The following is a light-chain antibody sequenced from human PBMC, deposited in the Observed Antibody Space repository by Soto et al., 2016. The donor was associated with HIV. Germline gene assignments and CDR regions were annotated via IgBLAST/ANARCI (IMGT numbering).Light chain of an antibody. CDR1: NIGSKV. Sequence: SYVLTQPPSVSVAPGKTARITCGGNNIGSKVVHWYHLKPGQAPVLVVYDDSNRPSAIPERFSGANSGXTATLTISRVEAGDEADYYCQVWDTSSDHWVFGGGTKLTVL. V-gene: IGLV3-21*03. CDR3: QVWDTSSDHWV. CDR2: DDS. J-gene: IGLJ3*02.